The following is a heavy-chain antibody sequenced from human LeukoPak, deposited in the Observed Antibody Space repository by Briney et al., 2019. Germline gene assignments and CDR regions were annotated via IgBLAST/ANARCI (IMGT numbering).Heavy chain of an antibody. J-gene: IGHJ4*02. CDR1: GFTFSSYA. D-gene: IGHD3-22*01. CDR2: ISGSGGST. Sequence: PGGSLRLSCAASGFTFSSYAMSWVRQAPGKGLEWVSAISGSGGSTYYADSVKGRFTISRDNSKNTLYLQMNSLRAEDTAVYYCAKGAADYYDSSGYYYFDYWGQGTLVTVSS. V-gene: IGHV3-23*01. CDR3: AKGAADYYDSSGYYYFDY.